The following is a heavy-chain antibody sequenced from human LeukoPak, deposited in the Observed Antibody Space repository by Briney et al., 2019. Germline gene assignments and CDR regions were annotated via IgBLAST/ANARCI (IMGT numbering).Heavy chain of an antibody. V-gene: IGHV3-23*01. CDR1: GFTFSSYA. D-gene: IGHD3-10*02. Sequence: GGSLRLSCAASGFTFSSYAMSWVRQAPGKGLEWVSAISGSGGSTYYADSVKGRFTISRDNSKNTLYLQMNSLRAEDTAVYYCALKGAVRAGDYYYMDVWGKGTTVTVSS. CDR3: ALKGAVRAGDYYYMDV. J-gene: IGHJ6*03. CDR2: ISGSGGST.